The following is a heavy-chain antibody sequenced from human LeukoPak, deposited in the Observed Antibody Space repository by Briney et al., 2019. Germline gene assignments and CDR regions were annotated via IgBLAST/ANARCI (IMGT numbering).Heavy chain of an antibody. CDR2: IYYSGST. Sequence: SQTLSLTCTVSGGSISSGGYYWSWIRQHPGKGLEWIGYIYYSGSTYYNPSLKSRVTISVDTSKNQFSLKLSSVIAADTAVYYCARVTLLVDYNYYGMDVWGKGTTVTVSS. J-gene: IGHJ6*04. CDR3: ARVTLLVDYNYYGMDV. D-gene: IGHD2-8*02. V-gene: IGHV4-31*03. CDR1: GGSISSGGYY.